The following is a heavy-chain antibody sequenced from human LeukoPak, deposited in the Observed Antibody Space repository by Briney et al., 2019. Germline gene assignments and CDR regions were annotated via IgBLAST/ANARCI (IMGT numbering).Heavy chain of an antibody. D-gene: IGHD3-3*01. CDR2: ISGSGGTT. J-gene: IGHJ3*02. Sequence: GGSLRLSCAASGFTFSSYAMSWVRQAPGKGLEWVSAISGSGGTTYYADSVKGRFTISRDNSKNTLYLQMNSLRAEDTAVYYCAKDRDFWSGPDAFDIWGQGTMVTVSS. CDR1: GFTFSSYA. V-gene: IGHV3-23*01. CDR3: AKDRDFWSGPDAFDI.